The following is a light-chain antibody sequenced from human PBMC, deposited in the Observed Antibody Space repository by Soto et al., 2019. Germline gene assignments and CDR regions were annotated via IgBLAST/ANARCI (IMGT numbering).Light chain of an antibody. CDR3: QQYYSFSGT. CDR2: GAS. Sequence: DVQMTQSPSTLSASVGGRVTITCRASQSIINWLAWYQQKPGKAPKLLIYGASSLESGVPSRFSGSGSGTEFTLTITNLQPDDFATYYCQQYYSFSGTFGQGTKVDIK. J-gene: IGKJ1*01. CDR1: QSIINW. V-gene: IGKV1-5*01.